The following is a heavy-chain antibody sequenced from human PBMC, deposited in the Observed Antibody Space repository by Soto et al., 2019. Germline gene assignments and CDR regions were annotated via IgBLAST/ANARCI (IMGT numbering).Heavy chain of an antibody. Sequence: SETLSLTCTVSGGSISSYCWSWIRQPPGKGLEWIGYIYYSGSTYYNPSLKSRVTISVDTSKNQFSLKLSSVSAADTAVYFCARDRYGLDVWGQGTTVTVSS. CDR3: ARDRYGLDV. V-gene: IGHV4-59*12. CDR1: GGSISSYC. J-gene: IGHJ6*02. CDR2: IYYSGST.